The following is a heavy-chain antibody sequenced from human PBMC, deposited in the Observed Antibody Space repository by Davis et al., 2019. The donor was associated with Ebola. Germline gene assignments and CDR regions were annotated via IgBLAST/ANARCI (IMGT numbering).Heavy chain of an antibody. Sequence: ASVKVSCTASGYTFTSYDINWLRQATGQGLEWMGWMNPNSGNTGYAQKFQGSVTITRNTAISTAYMELSTLRSEDTAVYYCARGLRYYDFWSGALRSGWFDPWGQGTLVNVSS. J-gene: IGHJ5*02. CDR3: ARGLRYYDFWSGALRSGWFDP. V-gene: IGHV1-8*03. D-gene: IGHD3-3*01. CDR1: GYTFTSYD. CDR2: MNPNSGNT.